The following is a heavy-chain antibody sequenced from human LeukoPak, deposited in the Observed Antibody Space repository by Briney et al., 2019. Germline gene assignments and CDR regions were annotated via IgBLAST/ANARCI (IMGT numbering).Heavy chain of an antibody. CDR3: ARAIHLVGAFDV. CDR2: INSEGTST. CDR1: GFTFSSYW. D-gene: IGHD1-26*01. Sequence: GGSLRLSCAASGFTFSSYWMHWVRQAPGRGLTCVSRINSEGTSTSYADSVKGRFTISRDNAKNTLYLQMNSLRAEDTAVYYCARAIHLVGAFDVWGQGTMVTVFS. V-gene: IGHV3-74*01. J-gene: IGHJ3*01.